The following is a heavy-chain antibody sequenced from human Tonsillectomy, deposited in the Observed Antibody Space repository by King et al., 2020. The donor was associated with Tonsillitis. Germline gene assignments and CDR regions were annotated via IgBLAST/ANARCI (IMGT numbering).Heavy chain of an antibody. CDR2: ISSGSSSI. V-gene: IGHV3-21*01. CDR3: ARDRQGLAELSETYYFDY. CDR1: GFTFSSYS. J-gene: IGHJ4*02. Sequence: VQLVESGGGQVKPGGSLRLSCAASGFTFSSYSMNWVRQVPGKGLEWVSYISSGSSSIYYADSVKGRFTISRDNAQNSLYLEMNSLRAEDTAVYYCARDRQGLAELSETYYFDYWGQGTLVTVSS. D-gene: IGHD3-16*02.